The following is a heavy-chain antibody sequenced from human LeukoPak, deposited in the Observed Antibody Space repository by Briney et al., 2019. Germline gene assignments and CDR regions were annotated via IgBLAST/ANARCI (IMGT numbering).Heavy chain of an antibody. J-gene: IGHJ3*02. CDR1: GFTFTISA. CDR3: AASAQLNGAFDI. Sequence: GTSVKFSCKASGFTFTISAMQWVRQARGQRLEWIGWIVVGSGNTNYAQKFQERVTITRDMSTSTAYMELSSLRSEDTAVYYSAASAQLNGAFDIWGQGTMVTVSS. V-gene: IGHV1-58*02. D-gene: IGHD1-1*01. CDR2: IVVGSGNT.